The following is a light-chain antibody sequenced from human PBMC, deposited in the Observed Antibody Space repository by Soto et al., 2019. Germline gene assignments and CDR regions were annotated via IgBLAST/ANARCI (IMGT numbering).Light chain of an antibody. V-gene: IGLV2-14*01. CDR2: EVS. Sequence: QSVLTQPASVSGSPGQSIAISCTGTSSDVGGYNYVSWYQQNQGKAPKLMIYEVSNRPSGVSDRFSGSKSGNTASLTISGLQAEDEADYYCSSYAGSDNYVVFGGGTKVTVL. CDR1: SSDVGGYNY. J-gene: IGLJ2*01. CDR3: SSYAGSDNYVV.